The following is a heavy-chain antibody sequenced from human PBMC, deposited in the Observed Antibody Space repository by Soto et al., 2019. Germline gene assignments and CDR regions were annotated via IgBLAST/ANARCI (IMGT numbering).Heavy chain of an antibody. V-gene: IGHV5-51*01. D-gene: IGHD2-15*01. CDR2: IYPGDSDT. Sequence: GESLKISCKGSGYSFTSYWIGWVRQMPGKGLEWMGIIYPGDSDTRYSPSFQGQVTISADKSLSAAYLQWSSLKASDTAMYYCARVAGYCSGGSCYSDNFFDYWGQGTLVTVSS. J-gene: IGHJ4*02. CDR3: ARVAGYCSGGSCYSDNFFDY. CDR1: GYSFTSYW.